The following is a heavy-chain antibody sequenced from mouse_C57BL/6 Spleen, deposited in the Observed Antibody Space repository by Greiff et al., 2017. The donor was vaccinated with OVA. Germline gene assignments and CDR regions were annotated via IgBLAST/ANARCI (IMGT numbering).Heavy chain of an antibody. Sequence: VQLQQSGPELVKPGASVKISCKASGYAFSSSWMNWVKQRPGKGLEWIGRIYPGDGDTNYNGKFKGKATLTADKSSSTAYMQLSSLTSEDSAVYFCARNPDYYGSSYNFDYWGQGTTLTVSS. CDR2: IYPGDGDT. CDR3: ARNPDYYGSSYNFDY. CDR1: GYAFSSSW. D-gene: IGHD1-1*01. V-gene: IGHV1-82*01. J-gene: IGHJ2*01.